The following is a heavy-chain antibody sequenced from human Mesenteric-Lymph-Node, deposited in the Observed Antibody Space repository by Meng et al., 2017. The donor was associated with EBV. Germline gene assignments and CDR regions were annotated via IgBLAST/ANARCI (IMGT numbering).Heavy chain of an antibody. J-gene: IGHJ4*02. CDR3: ARDYSPSD. V-gene: IGHV3-30*04. CDR1: GFTFSGYP. D-gene: IGHD2-15*01. Sequence: QGQLVESGGGVVQPGRSLRLSCAASGFTFSGYPMHWVRQAPGKGLDWVALISHDGKVQYYADSVKGRFTISRDNSKNTLYLQLNSLRDEDTAVYHCARDYSPSDWGQGTLVTVSS. CDR2: ISHDGKVQ.